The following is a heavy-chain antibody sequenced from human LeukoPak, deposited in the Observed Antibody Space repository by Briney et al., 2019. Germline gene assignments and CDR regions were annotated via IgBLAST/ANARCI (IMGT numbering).Heavy chain of an antibody. V-gene: IGHV3-23*01. J-gene: IGHJ4*02. D-gene: IGHD1-26*01. Sequence: GGSLRLSCAGSGFTFSSYAMSWVRQAPGKGLEWVSAISGSGGSTYYADSVKGRFTISRDNSKNTLYLQMNSLRAEDTAVYYCAKGYSGSPFYYWGQGTLVTVSS. CDR3: AKGYSGSPFYY. CDR1: GFTFSSYA. CDR2: ISGSGGST.